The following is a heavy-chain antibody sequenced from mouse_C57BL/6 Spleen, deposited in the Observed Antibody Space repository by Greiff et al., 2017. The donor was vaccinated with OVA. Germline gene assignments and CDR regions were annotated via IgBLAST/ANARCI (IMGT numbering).Heavy chain of an antibody. CDR3: ARLNDYDGYYYAMDY. V-gene: IGHV1-69*01. J-gene: IGHJ4*01. D-gene: IGHD2-4*01. CDR2: IDPSDSYT. Sequence: QVQLQQPGAELVMPGASVKLSCKASGYTFTSYWMHWVKQRPGQGLEWIGEIDPSDSYTNYSQKFKGKSTLTVDKSSSTAYMQLSSLTSEDSAVYYCARLNDYDGYYYAMDYWGQGTSVTVSS. CDR1: GYTFTSYW.